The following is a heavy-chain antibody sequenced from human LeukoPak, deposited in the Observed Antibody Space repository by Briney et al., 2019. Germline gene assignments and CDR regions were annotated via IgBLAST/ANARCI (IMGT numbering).Heavy chain of an antibody. Sequence: ASVKVSFKASGYTFTVYYMHWVRQAPGQGLEWMGWINPNSGGTNYAQKFQGRVTMTRDTSISTAYMELSRLRSDDTAVYYCARANYDILTGYYMYDYWGQGTLVTVSS. V-gene: IGHV1-2*02. CDR2: INPNSGGT. CDR1: GYTFTVYY. CDR3: ARANYDILTGYYMYDY. D-gene: IGHD3-9*01. J-gene: IGHJ4*02.